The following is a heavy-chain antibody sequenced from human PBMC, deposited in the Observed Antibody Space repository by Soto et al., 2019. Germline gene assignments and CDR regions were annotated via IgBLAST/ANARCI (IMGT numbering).Heavy chain of an antibody. V-gene: IGHV1-69*01. D-gene: IGHD2-15*01. J-gene: IGHJ6*02. CDR1: GGTFSTYA. Sequence: QVQLVQSGAEVKKPGSSVKVSCKAPGGTFSTYAISWVRQAPGQGLEWMGGVIPIFGTPKYAQKFQGRVTITADESTSTGYMELRSLRSEDTAVYHCARSQGGSSSLDIYYYYYYGMDVWGQGNTVTVSS. CDR3: ARSQGGSSSLDIYYYYYYGMDV. CDR2: VIPIFGTP.